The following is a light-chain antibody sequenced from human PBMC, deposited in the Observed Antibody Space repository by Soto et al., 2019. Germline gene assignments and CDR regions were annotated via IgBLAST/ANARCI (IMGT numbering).Light chain of an antibody. Sequence: QSALTQPASVSGSPGQSITISCTGTSSDVGDYDYVSWHQQHPGKAPKLIIYEVSDRPSGVSSRFSGSKSGNTASLTISGLQAEDEADYYCSSYRSSSTPYIFGTGTKLTVL. CDR3: SSYRSSSTPYI. J-gene: IGLJ1*01. CDR1: SSDVGDYDY. V-gene: IGLV2-14*01. CDR2: EVS.